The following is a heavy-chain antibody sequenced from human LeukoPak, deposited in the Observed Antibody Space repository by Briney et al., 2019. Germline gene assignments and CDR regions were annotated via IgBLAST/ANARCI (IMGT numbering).Heavy chain of an antibody. J-gene: IGHJ5*02. Sequence: ASVKVSCKASGYTFTGYYMHWVRQAPGQGLEWMGWINPNSGGTNYAQKFQGRVTMTRDTSISTAYMELSSLRSEDTAVYYCAARSGGKANNWFDPWGQGTLVTVSS. CDR3: AARSGGKANNWFDP. D-gene: IGHD3-16*01. V-gene: IGHV1-2*02. CDR1: GYTFTGYY. CDR2: INPNSGGT.